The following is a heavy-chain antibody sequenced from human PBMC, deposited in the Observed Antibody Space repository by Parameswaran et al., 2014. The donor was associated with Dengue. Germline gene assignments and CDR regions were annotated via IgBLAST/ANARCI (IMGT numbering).Heavy chain of an antibody. V-gene: IGHV4-34*01. CDR2: INHSGST. D-gene: IGHD5-18*01. CDR3: ARKIQLWLVFRSGPFDY. J-gene: IGHJ4*02. Sequence: VRQMPGKGLEWIGEINHSGSTNYNPSLKSRVTISVDTSKNQFSLKLSSVTAADTAVYYCARKIQLWLVFRSGPFDYWGQGTLVTVSS.